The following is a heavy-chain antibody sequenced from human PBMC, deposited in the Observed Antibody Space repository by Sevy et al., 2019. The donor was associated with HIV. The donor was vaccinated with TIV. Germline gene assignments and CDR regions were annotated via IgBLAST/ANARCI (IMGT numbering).Heavy chain of an antibody. CDR3: ARAHGRGYDFWSGYYGAYYYYYGMDV. CDR2: IWYDGSNK. V-gene: IGHV3-33*01. J-gene: IGHJ6*02. Sequence: GGSLRLSCAASGFTFSSYGMHWVRQAPGKGLEWVAVIWYDGSNKYYADSVKGRFTISRDNSKNTLYLQMNSLRAEDTAVYYCARAHGRGYDFWSGYYGAYYYYYGMDVWGQGTTVTVSS. CDR1: GFTFSSYG. D-gene: IGHD3-3*01.